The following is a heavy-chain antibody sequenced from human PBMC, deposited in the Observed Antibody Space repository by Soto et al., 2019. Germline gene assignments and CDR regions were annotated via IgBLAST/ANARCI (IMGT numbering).Heavy chain of an antibody. Sequence: PGESLKISCKGSGYSFTSYWIGWVRQMPGKGLEWMGIIYPGDSDTRYSPSFQGQVTISADKSISTAYLQWSSLKASDTAMYYCARTVYYYDSSGYYYFDYWGQGTLVTVSS. J-gene: IGHJ4*02. CDR3: ARTVYYYDSSGYYYFDY. CDR2: IYPGDSDT. D-gene: IGHD3-22*01. V-gene: IGHV5-51*01. CDR1: GYSFTSYW.